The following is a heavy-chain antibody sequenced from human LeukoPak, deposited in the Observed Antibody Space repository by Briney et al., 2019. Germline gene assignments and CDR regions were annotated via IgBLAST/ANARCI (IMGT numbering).Heavy chain of an antibody. J-gene: IGHJ4*02. CDR3: ARHGGTRVTLVEVYYFDY. V-gene: IGHV4-39*01. CDR1: GGSITSSSYY. CDR2: IYYTGGT. D-gene: IGHD4-11*01. Sequence: PSETLSLTCSASGGSITSSSYYWGWIRQPPEKGLEWIGSIYYTGGTNYSPSLKSRVTMSVDTFKNQFSLKLSSVTAADTAVYYCARHGGTRVTLVEVYYFDYWGQGTLVTVSS.